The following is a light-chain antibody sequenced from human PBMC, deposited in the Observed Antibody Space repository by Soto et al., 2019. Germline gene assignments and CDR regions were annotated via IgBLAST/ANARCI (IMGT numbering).Light chain of an antibody. CDR1: QSVSSSY. CDR3: QQYGSSPYT. J-gene: IGKJ2*01. CDR2: GAS. Sequence: EIVLTQSPGTLSLSPGERATLSCRASQSVSSSYLAWYQQKPGQDPRLLIYGASSRATGIPDRFSGSGSGTDFTLTISRLDPEDFAVYYCQQYGSSPYTFGQGTKLDIK. V-gene: IGKV3-20*01.